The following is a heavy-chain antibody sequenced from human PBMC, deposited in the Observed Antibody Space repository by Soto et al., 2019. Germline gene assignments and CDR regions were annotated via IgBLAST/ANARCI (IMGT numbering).Heavy chain of an antibody. CDR2: ISGSGVST. J-gene: IGHJ1*01. V-gene: IGHV3-23*01. D-gene: IGHD2-2*01. CDR1: GFTFSSYA. CDR3: AKRRLNTITSLSDF. Sequence: PGGSLRLSCAASGFTFSSYAMSWVRQAPGKGLEWVSAISGSGVSTYYTDSVKGRFFISRDNSDNTLHLQMNSLRDDDTAIYYCAKRRLNTITSLSDFWGQGVQVTVSS.